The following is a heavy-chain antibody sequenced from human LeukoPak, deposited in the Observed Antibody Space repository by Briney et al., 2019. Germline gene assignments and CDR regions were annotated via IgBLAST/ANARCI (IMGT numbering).Heavy chain of an antibody. Sequence: GGFLRLSCAASGFSFMNAWMIWVRQAPGKGLEWVGRIKSNADGGTPDYAAPARGRFTISRDDSKNTLYLQMNSLKIEDTAVYYCTTFYHEYSPYWGRGTLVTVSS. CDR3: TTFYHEYSPY. CDR2: IKSNADGGTP. V-gene: IGHV3-15*01. J-gene: IGHJ4*02. CDR1: GFSFMNAW. D-gene: IGHD2/OR15-2a*01.